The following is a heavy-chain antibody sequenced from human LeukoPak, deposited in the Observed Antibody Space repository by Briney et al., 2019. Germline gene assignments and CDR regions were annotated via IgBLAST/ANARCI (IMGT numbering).Heavy chain of an antibody. D-gene: IGHD3-10*01. V-gene: IGHV4-59*12. CDR2: IYYSGST. J-gene: IGHJ4*02. CDR3: ARDAYYYGSGSYYPFDY. CDR1: GGSISSYY. Sequence: SETLSLTCTVSGGSISSYYWSWIRQPPGKGLEWIGYIYYSGSTNYNPSLKSRVTISVDTSKNQFSLKLSSVTAADTAVYYCARDAYYYGSGSYYPFDYWGQGTLVTVSS.